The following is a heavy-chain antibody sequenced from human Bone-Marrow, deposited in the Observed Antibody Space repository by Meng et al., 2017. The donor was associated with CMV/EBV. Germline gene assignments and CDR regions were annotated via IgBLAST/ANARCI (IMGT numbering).Heavy chain of an antibody. CDR3: ARDRPHYYDDNVRGFDI. CDR2: MNPNSGNT. Sequence: ASVKVSCKASGYTFTSYDINWVRQATGQGLEWMGWMNPNSGNTGYAQKFQGRVTMTKDTSITTAYMELSSLRSDDTAVYYCARDRPHYYDDNVRGFDIWGQGTMVTVSS. CDR1: GYTFTSYD. V-gene: IGHV1-8*02. J-gene: IGHJ3*02. D-gene: IGHD3-22*01.